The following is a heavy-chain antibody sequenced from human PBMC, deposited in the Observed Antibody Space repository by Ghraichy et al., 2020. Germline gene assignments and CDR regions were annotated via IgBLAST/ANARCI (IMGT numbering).Heavy chain of an antibody. CDR2: IDYSGGT. J-gene: IGHJ4*02. D-gene: IGHD1-1*01. CDR3: ARGGFWNYFDY. V-gene: IGHV4-61*03. CDR1: GDSVNSKIHY. Sequence: SETLSLTCTVSGDSVNSKIHYWTWFRQPAGKSLEFLGYIDYSGGTKYNPSLRRRVTIVLDTSKNNFSLKLRSVAAADTAVYYCARGGFWNYFDYWGPGTLVTVSS.